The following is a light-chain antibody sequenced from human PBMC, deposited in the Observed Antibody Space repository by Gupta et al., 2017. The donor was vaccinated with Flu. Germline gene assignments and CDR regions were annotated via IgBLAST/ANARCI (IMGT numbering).Light chain of an antibody. V-gene: IGLV2-8*01. CDR2: EVT. CDR1: NF. Sequence: NFDSYYQEHPDKPPKLIIYEVTKRPAGVPDRFSGSKSGNTASLTVSGPQAEEEADYYCSSDAGSNTVVFGTGTRVTVL. CDR3: SSDAGSNTVV. J-gene: IGLJ1*01.